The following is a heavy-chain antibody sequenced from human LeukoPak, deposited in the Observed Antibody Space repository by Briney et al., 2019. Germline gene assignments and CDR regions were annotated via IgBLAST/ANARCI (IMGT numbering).Heavy chain of an antibody. D-gene: IGHD3-3*01. CDR1: GYTFSSSD. CDR3: ARGVDYALWSDSSYQFYYMDV. V-gene: IGHV1-8*03. Sequence: ASVKVSFKASGYTFSSSDINWVRQATGQGLEWMGWMNPNSGHTGYAQKFQGRITFTRNTSISTAYMELSSLRPEDTAVYFCARGVDYALWSDSSYQFYYMDVWGKGATVTVSS. J-gene: IGHJ6*03. CDR2: MNPNSGHT.